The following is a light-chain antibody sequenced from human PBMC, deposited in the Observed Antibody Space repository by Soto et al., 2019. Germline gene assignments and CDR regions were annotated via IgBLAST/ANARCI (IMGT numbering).Light chain of an antibody. Sequence: EVVLTQSPGTLSLSPGERATLSCRASQTVSLSYLAWYQQKPGQAPRLLIYGESSRATGIPDRFRGGVSGTDFTLTISRLETEDFAMYYCQQYFTSPLTFGGGTKGESK. CDR1: QTVSLSY. J-gene: IGKJ4*01. V-gene: IGKV3-20*01. CDR2: GES. CDR3: QQYFTSPLT.